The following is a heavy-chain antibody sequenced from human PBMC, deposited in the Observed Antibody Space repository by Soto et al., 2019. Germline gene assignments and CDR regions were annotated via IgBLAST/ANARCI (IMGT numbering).Heavy chain of an antibody. Sequence: PSQTLSLTCAISGDSVSSNSAAWNWIRQSPSRGLEWLGRTYYRSKWYNDYAVSVKSRITINPDTSKNQFSLQLNSVTPEDTAVYYCARVSSYSGYDQYYFDYWGQGTLVTVSS. V-gene: IGHV6-1*01. CDR1: GDSVSSNSAA. CDR3: ARVSSYSGYDQYYFDY. J-gene: IGHJ4*02. D-gene: IGHD5-12*01. CDR2: TYYRSKWYN.